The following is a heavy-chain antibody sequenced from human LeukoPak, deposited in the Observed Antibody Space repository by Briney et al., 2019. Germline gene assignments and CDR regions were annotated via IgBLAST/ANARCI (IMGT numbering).Heavy chain of an antibody. CDR1: GYTFSTYW. V-gene: IGHV5-51*01. CDR2: FYPGDSDN. J-gene: IGHJ4*02. CDR3: ARGPRGGNWNEALDY. Sequence: GESLKISCKASGYTFSTYWIGWVRQMPGKGLEWMGMFYPGDSDNRYSPSFRGQATISVDKSITTAYLQWSSLKASDTAIYYCARGPRGGNWNEALDYWGQGTLVTVSS. D-gene: IGHD1-1*01.